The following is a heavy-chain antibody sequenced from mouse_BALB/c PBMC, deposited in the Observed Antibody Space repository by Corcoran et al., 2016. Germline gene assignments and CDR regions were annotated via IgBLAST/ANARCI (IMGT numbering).Heavy chain of an antibody. CDR2: INPYNGAT. D-gene: IGHD2-1*01. CDR3: ARHYGNYPLDY. V-gene: IGHV1-26*01. Sequence: EVQLQQSGPELVKPGASVKISCKASGYSFTGYYMHWVKQSHVKSLEWIGRINPYNGATSYNQNFKDKASLTVDKSSSIAYMELHSLTSEDSAVYYCARHYGNYPLDYWGQGTTLTVSS. CDR1: GYSFTGYY. J-gene: IGHJ2*01.